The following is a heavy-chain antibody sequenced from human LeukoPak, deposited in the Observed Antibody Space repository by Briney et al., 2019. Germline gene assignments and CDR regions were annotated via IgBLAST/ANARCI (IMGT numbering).Heavy chain of an antibody. Sequence: GESLRLSCAASGFTFSSYAMSWVRQAPGKGLEWVSGIGVSGASTSNADPVKGRFTISRDNPRNTLYLQMNSLRAEDTALYYCAIMHPYYDGNGYWVQWGQGTLVTVSS. J-gene: IGHJ4*02. CDR3: AIMHPYYDGNGYWVQ. V-gene: IGHV3-23*01. CDR1: GFTFSSYA. D-gene: IGHD3-22*01. CDR2: IGVSGAST.